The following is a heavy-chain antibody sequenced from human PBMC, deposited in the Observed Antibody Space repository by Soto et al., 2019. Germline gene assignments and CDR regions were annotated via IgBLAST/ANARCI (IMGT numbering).Heavy chain of an antibody. V-gene: IGHV3-74*01. CDR1: GFTFSPYW. CDR3: ARSDYPYYFGY. D-gene: IGHD4-17*01. Sequence: AVGSLRLSCAASGFTFSPYWMHWVRQVPGKGLVWVSHINDDGTTTYADSVQGRFIISRDNAKMTVYLQMNSLRAEDTAVYYCARSDYPYYFGYWGQGTLVTVSS. J-gene: IGHJ4*02. CDR2: INDDGTT.